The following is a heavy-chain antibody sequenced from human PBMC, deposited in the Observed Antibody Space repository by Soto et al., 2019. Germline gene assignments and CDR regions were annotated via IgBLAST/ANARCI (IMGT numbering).Heavy chain of an antibody. CDR2: VSGSGGTT. CDR3: AKDGRRVGPTLNWLDS. J-gene: IGHJ5*01. CDR1: GLSLSGYA. V-gene: IGHV3-23*01. D-gene: IGHD1-26*01. Sequence: EVHLMESGGGLVQPGESLRLSCVVSGLSLSGYALSWVRQAPGKGLEWVSAVSGSGGTTYYADSVKGRFTISRVNSKNTLYLQMNGLRVEDTAKYFCAKDGRRVGPTLNWLDSWGQGTQVTVTS.